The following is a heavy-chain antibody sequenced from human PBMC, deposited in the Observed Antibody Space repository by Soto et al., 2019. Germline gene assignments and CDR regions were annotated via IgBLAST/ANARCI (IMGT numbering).Heavy chain of an antibody. J-gene: IGHJ6*02. Sequence: EVQLVESGGGLVQPGRSLRLSCAASGFTFDDYAMHWVRQAPGKGLEWVSGISWNSGIIGYADSVKGRFTISRDNAKNSLYLQMNSLRAEDTALYYCAKGDSSSFYYGMDVWGQGTTVTVSS. CDR2: ISWNSGII. V-gene: IGHV3-9*01. CDR1: GFTFDDYA. D-gene: IGHD6-13*01. CDR3: AKGDSSSFYYGMDV.